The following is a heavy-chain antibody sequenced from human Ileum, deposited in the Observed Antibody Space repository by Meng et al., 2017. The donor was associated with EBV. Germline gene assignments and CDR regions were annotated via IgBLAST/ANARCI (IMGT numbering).Heavy chain of an antibody. CDR1: GGSISSSNHY. V-gene: IGHV4-39*07. Sequence: QVRCKGSGPGLVKPSETLPLTCTVSGGSISSSNHYWGWIRQPPGKGLEWIANIYYSGSTYYNPSLKSRVTISVDTSKNQFSLKLSSVTAADTAVYYCARVPSYYYDSRGYVTPFDYWGQGTLVTVSS. CDR3: ARVPSYYYDSRGYVTPFDY. CDR2: IYYSGST. J-gene: IGHJ4*02. D-gene: IGHD3-22*01.